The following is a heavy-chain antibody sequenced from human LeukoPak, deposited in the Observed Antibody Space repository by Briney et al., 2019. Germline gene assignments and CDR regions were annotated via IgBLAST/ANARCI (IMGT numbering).Heavy chain of an antibody. CDR3: ARGPGSSGGAYVGDY. J-gene: IGHJ4*01. V-gene: IGHV3-74*01. D-gene: IGHD3-22*01. CDR1: GFTLSTHW. CDR2: AYGGGSST. Sequence: PGGSLRLSCAASGFTLSTHWMHWVRQVPGRGPVWVSRAYGGGSSTSYADSVKGRFSISRDNAKSTLYLQMNGLRAEDTAVYYCARGPGSSGGAYVGDYWGHGTLVTVSS.